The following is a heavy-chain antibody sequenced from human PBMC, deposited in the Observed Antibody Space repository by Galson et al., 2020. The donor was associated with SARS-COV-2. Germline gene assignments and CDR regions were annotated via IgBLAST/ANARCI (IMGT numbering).Heavy chain of an antibody. J-gene: IGHJ6*02. CDR2: ISYDGSNK. D-gene: IGHD3-10*01. V-gene: IGHV3-30-3*01. Sequence: GGSLRLSCAASGFTFSSYAMHWVRQAPGKGLEWVAVISYDGSNKYYADSVKGRFTISRDNSKNTLYLQMNSLRAEDTAVYYCARDRGNRDLYYYGMDVWGQGTTVTVSS. CDR3: ARDRGNRDLYYYGMDV. CDR1: GFTFSSYA.